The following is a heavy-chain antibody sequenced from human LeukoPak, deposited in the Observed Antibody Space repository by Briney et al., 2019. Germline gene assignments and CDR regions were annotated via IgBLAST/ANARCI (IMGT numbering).Heavy chain of an antibody. CDR2: IYYSGST. CDR3: ARVSRWGSSSLYFDY. V-gene: IGHV4-34*01. CDR1: GGSFSGYY. Sequence: SETLSLTCAVYGGSFSGYYWSWIRQPPGKGLEWIGSIYYSGSTYYNPSLKSRVTISVDTSKNQFSLKLSSVTAADTAVYYCARVSRWGSSSLYFDYWGQGTLVTVSS. D-gene: IGHD6-6*01. J-gene: IGHJ4*02.